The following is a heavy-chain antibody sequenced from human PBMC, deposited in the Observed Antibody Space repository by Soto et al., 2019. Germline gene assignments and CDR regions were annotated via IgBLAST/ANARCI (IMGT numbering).Heavy chain of an antibody. CDR2: IYYSGST. Sequence: SETLSLTCTVSGGSISSGDYYWSWIRQPPGKGLEWIGYIYYSGSTYYNPSLKSRVTISVDTSNPQFSLKLSSVPAADTAVYYCAREDYGSGSSYYYYGMDVWGQGTTVTVSS. D-gene: IGHD3-10*01. CDR3: AREDYGSGSSYYYYGMDV. CDR1: GGSISSGDYY. V-gene: IGHV4-30-4*01. J-gene: IGHJ6*02.